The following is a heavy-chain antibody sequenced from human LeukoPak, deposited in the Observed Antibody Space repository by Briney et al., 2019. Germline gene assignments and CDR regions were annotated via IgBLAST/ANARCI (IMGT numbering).Heavy chain of an antibody. CDR1: GGSISSSCYY. V-gene: IGHV4-39*01. CDR3: ARLGCSSTSCYGGNWFDP. J-gene: IGHJ5*02. CDR2: IYYSGST. Sequence: PSETLSLTCTVSGGSISSSCYYWGWIRQPPGKGLEWIGSIYYSGSTYYNPSLKSRVTISVDTSKNQFSLKLSSVTAADTAVYYCARLGCSSTSCYGGNWFDPWGQGTLVTVSS. D-gene: IGHD2-2*01.